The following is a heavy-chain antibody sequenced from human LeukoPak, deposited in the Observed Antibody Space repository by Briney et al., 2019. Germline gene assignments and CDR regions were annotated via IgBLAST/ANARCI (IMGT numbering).Heavy chain of an antibody. J-gene: IGHJ6*02. V-gene: IGHV3-48*03. Sequence: AGGSLRLSCAASGFTFSSYEMNWVRQAPGKGLEWVSYISISGNTIYYADSVKGRFTISRDNAKNSLYLQMNSLRAEDTAIYYCARDYFQYYRLDVWGQGTTVTVSS. CDR1: GFTFSSYE. D-gene: IGHD2/OR15-2a*01. CDR2: ISISGNTI. CDR3: ARDYFQYYRLDV.